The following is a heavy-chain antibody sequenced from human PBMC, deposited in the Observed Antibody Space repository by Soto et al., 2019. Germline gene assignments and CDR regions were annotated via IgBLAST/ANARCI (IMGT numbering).Heavy chain of an antibody. D-gene: IGHD6-13*01. Sequence: PSETLSLTCTVSGGSISSYYWSWVRQPPGKGLEWIGEIYQSGSTNYNPSLESRVRISVDKSRNQFSLKLTSVSAPDTAVYYCARASATIAAAAIFDYWGQGTLVTVSS. CDR2: IYQSGST. CDR3: ARASATIAAAAIFDY. CDR1: GGSISSYY. V-gene: IGHV4-4*02. J-gene: IGHJ4*02.